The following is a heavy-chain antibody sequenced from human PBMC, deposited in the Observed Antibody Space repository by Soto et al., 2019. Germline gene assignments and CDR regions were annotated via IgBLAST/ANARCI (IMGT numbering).Heavy chain of an antibody. D-gene: IGHD2-15*01. CDR1: GYTFTNFG. CDR2: ISAYNGNT. J-gene: IGHJ4*02. CDR3: ARDSVDIVVVVAATPIDY. Sequence: ASVKVSCKASGYTFTNFGISWVRQAPGQGLEWMGWISAYNGNTNYAQKLQGRVTMTTDTSTSTAYMELRSLRSDDTAVYYCARDSVDIVVVVAATPIDYWGQGTLVTVSS. V-gene: IGHV1-18*01.